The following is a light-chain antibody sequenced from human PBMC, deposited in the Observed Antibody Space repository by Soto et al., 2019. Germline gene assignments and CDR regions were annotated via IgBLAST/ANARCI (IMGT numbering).Light chain of an antibody. Sequence: EIVMTQSPATLSVSPGERATLSCRASQSVVSNLAWYQQKPSQAPRLLIYGSTTRATGIPARFSGRWSETEFTLTISSLQSEDFAFYYCLQYNNWPYTFGQGTKLEIK. CDR3: LQYNNWPYT. V-gene: IGKV3-15*01. CDR1: QSVVSN. J-gene: IGKJ2*01. CDR2: GST.